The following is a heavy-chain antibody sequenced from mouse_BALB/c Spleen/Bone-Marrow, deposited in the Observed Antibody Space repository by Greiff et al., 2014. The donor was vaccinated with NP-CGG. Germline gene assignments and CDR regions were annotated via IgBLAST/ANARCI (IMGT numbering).Heavy chain of an antibody. CDR1: GYTFTNYW. J-gene: IGHJ4*01. Sequence: QVQLKESGAELVKPGASVKLSCKASGYTFTNYWMHWGKQRPGQGLEWIGEIDPSDSYSNYNQNFKGKATLTVDKYSSTAYMQFTSLTSEDSAVYYCARGVVYYYAMDYWGQGTSVTVSS. V-gene: IGHV1-69*02. CDR3: ARGVVYYYAMDY. CDR2: IDPSDSYS.